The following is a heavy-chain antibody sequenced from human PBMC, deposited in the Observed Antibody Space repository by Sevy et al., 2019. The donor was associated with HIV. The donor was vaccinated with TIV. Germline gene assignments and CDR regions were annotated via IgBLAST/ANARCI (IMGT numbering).Heavy chain of an antibody. V-gene: IGHV1-18*01. D-gene: IGHD6-13*01. CDR1: GYTFTSYG. Sequence: ASVKVSCKASGYTFTSYGISWVRQAPGQGLEWMGWISAYNGNTNNTPKLQGRVTMTTDTSTSTAYMELRSLRSDDTAVYYCARDPNIAAAGIWYFDLWGRGTLVTVSS. J-gene: IGHJ2*01. CDR3: ARDPNIAAAGIWYFDL. CDR2: ISAYNGNT.